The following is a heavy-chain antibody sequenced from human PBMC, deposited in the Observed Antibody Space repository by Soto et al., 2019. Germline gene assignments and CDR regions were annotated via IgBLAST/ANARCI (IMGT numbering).Heavy chain of an antibody. V-gene: IGHV3-21*01. CDR3: ARVPKSPIAARRDYFDY. D-gene: IGHD6-13*01. CDR1: GFTFSSYS. Sequence: PGGSLRLSCAASGFTFSSYSMNWVRQAPGKGLEWVSSIISSSSYIYYADSVKGRFTISRDNAKNSLYLQMNSLRAEDTAVYYCARVPKSPIAARRDYFDYWGQGTLVTVSS. CDR2: IISSSSYI. J-gene: IGHJ4*02.